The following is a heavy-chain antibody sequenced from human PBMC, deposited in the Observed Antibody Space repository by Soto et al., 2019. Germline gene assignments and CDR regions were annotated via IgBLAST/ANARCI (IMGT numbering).Heavy chain of an antibody. CDR3: AKVFNWIAPWDI. D-gene: IGHD1-20*01. V-gene: IGHV3-23*01. CDR1: GFTFSSYA. Sequence: GALRLSCASSGFTFSSYAMSWVRRAPVKGLEWVSAISGSGGSTYYADSVKGRFTISRDNSKNTLYLQMNSLRAEDTAVYYCAKVFNWIAPWDIWGQGTMVTVSS. J-gene: IGHJ3*02. CDR2: ISGSGGST.